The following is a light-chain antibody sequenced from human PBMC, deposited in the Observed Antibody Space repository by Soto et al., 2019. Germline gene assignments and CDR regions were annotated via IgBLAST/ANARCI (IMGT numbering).Light chain of an antibody. Sequence: IQLTQSPSSLSASVGDRVTITCRASQGISSYLAWYQQKPGKAPKLLIYAASTLQSGVPSRFSGSGSGTDFPLTISSLQPEDFANYYCQQLNSYPLTFGGGTKVEIK. V-gene: IGKV1-9*01. CDR2: AAS. CDR1: QGISSY. J-gene: IGKJ4*01. CDR3: QQLNSYPLT.